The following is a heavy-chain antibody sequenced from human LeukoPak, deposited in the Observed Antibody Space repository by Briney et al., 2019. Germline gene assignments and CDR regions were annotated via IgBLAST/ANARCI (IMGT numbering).Heavy chain of an antibody. CDR2: ISGSGGST. CDR1: GFTFSTYD. V-gene: IGHV3-23*01. D-gene: IGHD5-18*01. CDR3: AKFRGYSYGPIGY. J-gene: IGHJ4*02. Sequence: GGSLRLSCAASGFTFSTYDMSWVRQAPGKGLEWVSAISGSGGSTFYADSVKGRFTISRDNSKNTLYLQMNSLRAEDTAVYYCAKFRGYSYGPIGYWGQGTLVTVSS.